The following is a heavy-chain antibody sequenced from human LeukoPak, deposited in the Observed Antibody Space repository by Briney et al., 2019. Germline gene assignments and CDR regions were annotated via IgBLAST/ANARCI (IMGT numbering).Heavy chain of an antibody. V-gene: IGHV3-15*01. CDR1: EFTFVNPG. CDR2: IKSKTDGGTT. Sequence: GGSLDLPFPAPEFTFVNPGMTWFPKPPGKGRNGFAGIKSKTDGGTTDYAAPVKGRFTISRDDSKNTLYLQMNSLKTEDTAVYYCTTDHGYYDSSGYFCWGQGTLVTVSS. J-gene: IGHJ4*02. D-gene: IGHD3-22*01. CDR3: TTDHGYYDSSGYFC.